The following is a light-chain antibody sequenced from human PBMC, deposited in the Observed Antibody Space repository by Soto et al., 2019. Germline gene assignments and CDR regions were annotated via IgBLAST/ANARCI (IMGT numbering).Light chain of an antibody. CDR1: QSVSSN. CDR2: GAS. Sequence: GVTKWAATLSVYKGERATLSCWASQSVSSNLAWYQQKPGQAPRLLIYGASTRATGIPARLSVSGSGTEFTLTVSSLQSEWFAVYYFQQYNSWPSRAFGQGTKVDIK. V-gene: IGKV3D-15*01. CDR3: QQYNSWPSRA. J-gene: IGKJ1*01.